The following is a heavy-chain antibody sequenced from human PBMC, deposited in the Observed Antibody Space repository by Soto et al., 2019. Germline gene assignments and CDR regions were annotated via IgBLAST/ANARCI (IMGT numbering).Heavy chain of an antibody. J-gene: IGHJ4*02. V-gene: IGHV3-66*01. D-gene: IGHD4-17*01. CDR1: GFTVSSNY. CDR3: ARDDYGDYPPANY. CDR2: IYSGGST. Sequence: EVQLVESGGGLVQPGGSLRLSCAASGFTVSSNYMSWVRQAPGKGLEWVSVIYSGGSTYYADSVKGRFTISRDNSKNTLYLQMNSLRAEDTAVYYCARDDYGDYPPANYSGQGTLVTVSS.